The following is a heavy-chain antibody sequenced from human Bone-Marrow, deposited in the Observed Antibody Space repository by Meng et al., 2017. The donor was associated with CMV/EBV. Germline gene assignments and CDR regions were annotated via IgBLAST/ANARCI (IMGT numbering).Heavy chain of an antibody. CDR2: IIPIFGTA. CDR3: ASTKGYCSSTSCYMGHKYYYYGMAV. J-gene: IGHJ6*02. V-gene: IGHV1-69*06. Sequence: SVKVSCKASGYTFASYYMHWVRQAPGQGLEWMGGIIPIFGTANYAQKFQGRVTITADKSTSTAYMELSSLRSEDTAVYYCASTKGYCSSTSCYMGHKYYYYGMAVWAQGTTVTVSS. CDR1: GYTFASYY. D-gene: IGHD2-2*02.